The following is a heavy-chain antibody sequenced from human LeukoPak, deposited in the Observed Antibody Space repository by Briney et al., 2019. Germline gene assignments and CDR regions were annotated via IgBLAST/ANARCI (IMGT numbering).Heavy chain of an antibody. Sequence: VSVNVSCKASVYTFTSYGISWVRQAPGQGLEWMGWISAYNGNTNYAQKLQGRVTMTTDTSTSTAYMELRSLRSDDTAVYYCARENNILTGYNNDAFDIWGQGTMVTVS. CDR3: ARENNILTGYNNDAFDI. D-gene: IGHD3-9*01. CDR1: VYTFTSYG. J-gene: IGHJ3*02. CDR2: ISAYNGNT. V-gene: IGHV1-18*01.